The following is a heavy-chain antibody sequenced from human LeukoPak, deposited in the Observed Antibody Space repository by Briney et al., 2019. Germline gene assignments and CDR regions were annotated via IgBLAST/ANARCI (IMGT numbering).Heavy chain of an antibody. Sequence: ASVKVSCKASGGTYSSYAINWVRQAPGQGLEWMGGIIPIFGTANYAQKFQDRVTITADESTSTAYLELSSLRSEDTAIYYCASRLYCSNTRCRNFPFAYWGQGTLVTVSS. CDR1: GGTYSSYA. J-gene: IGHJ4*02. CDR2: IIPIFGTA. CDR3: ASRLYCSNTRCRNFPFAY. V-gene: IGHV1-69*01. D-gene: IGHD2-2*01.